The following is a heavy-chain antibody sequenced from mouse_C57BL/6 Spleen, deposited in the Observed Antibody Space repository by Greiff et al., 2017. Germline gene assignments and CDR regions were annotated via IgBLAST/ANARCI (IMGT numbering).Heavy chain of an antibody. V-gene: IGHV1-52*01. Sequence: QVQLQQPGAELVRPGSPVKLSCKASGFTFTSYWMHWVKQRPIQGLEWIGNIDPSDSETHYNQKFKDKATLTVDKSSSTAYMQLSSLTSEDSAVYYCARPKTAQATTWFAYWGQGTLVTVSA. J-gene: IGHJ3*01. CDR1: GFTFTSYW. D-gene: IGHD3-2*02. CDR2: IDPSDSET. CDR3: ARPKTAQATTWFAY.